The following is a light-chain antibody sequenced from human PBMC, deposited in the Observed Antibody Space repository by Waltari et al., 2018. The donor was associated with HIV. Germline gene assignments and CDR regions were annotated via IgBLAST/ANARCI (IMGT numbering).Light chain of an antibody. Sequence: EMVLTQSPGYLSLSPGERDHLSCRASQGVSSRYLAWYQQKPGQAPRLLIYGASTRAAGISDRFRGSGSGTDFTLTITRLEPEDSAVYHCQQYGDSPYTFGQGTKLEI. J-gene: IGKJ2*01. CDR1: QGVSSRY. CDR2: GAS. V-gene: IGKV3-20*01. CDR3: QQYGDSPYT.